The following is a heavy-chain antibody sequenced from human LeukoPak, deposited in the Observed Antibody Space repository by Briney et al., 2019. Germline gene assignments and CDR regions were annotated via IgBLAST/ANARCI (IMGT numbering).Heavy chain of an antibody. Sequence: PGGSLRLSCAASGLTFSSYAMHWVRQAPGKGLEYVSAISSNGGSTYYANSVKGRFTISRDNSKNTLYLQMGSLRAEDTALYYCAKDISGIAAAGSWFDPWGQGTLVTVSS. CDR3: AKDISGIAAAGSWFDP. V-gene: IGHV3-64*01. CDR1: GLTFSSYA. CDR2: ISSNGGST. J-gene: IGHJ5*02. D-gene: IGHD6-13*01.